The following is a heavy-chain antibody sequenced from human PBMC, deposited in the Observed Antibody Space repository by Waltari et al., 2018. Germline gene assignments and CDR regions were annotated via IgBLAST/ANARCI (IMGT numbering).Heavy chain of an antibody. CDR1: GGSFSGYS. CDR2: INHSGST. CDR3: ARVKGKRYSSGWYYYGMDG. J-gene: IGHJ6*02. V-gene: IGHV4-34*01. Sequence: QVQLQESGPGLLKPSETLSLTCAVYGGSFSGYSWSWIRPPPGKGLEWIGEINHSGSTNDNPSLKSRVTISVDTSKNQFALKMSSVTAADTAVYYCARVKGKRYSSGWYYYGMDGWGQGTTVTVSS. D-gene: IGHD6-19*01.